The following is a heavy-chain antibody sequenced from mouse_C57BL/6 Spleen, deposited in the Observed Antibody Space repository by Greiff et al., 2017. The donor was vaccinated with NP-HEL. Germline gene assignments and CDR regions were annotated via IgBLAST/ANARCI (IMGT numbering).Heavy chain of an antibody. Sequence: QVHVKQSGPELVKPGASVKISCKASGYAFSSSWMNWVKQRPGKGLERIGRIYPGDGDTNYNGKFKGKATLTADKSSSTAYMQLSSLTSEDSAVYFCARGKRDGYYEHFDYWGQGTTLTVSS. D-gene: IGHD2-3*01. CDR3: ARGKRDGYYEHFDY. J-gene: IGHJ2*01. CDR2: IYPGDGDT. CDR1: GYAFSSSW. V-gene: IGHV1-82*01.